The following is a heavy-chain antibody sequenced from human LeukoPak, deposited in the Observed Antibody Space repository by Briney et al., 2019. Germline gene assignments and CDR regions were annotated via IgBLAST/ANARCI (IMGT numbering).Heavy chain of an antibody. D-gene: IGHD3-3*01. CDR3: ARDPSLYYDFWSGYSHSTPYFDY. CDR1: GYTFTSHG. V-gene: IGHV1-18*01. J-gene: IGHJ4*02. CDR2: ISAYNGNT. Sequence: ASVTVSCKASGYTFTSHGISWVRQAPGQGLEWMGWISAYNGNTNYAQKLQGRVTMTTDTSTSTAYMELRSLRSDDTAVYYCARDPSLYYDFWSGYSHSTPYFDYWGQGALVTVSS.